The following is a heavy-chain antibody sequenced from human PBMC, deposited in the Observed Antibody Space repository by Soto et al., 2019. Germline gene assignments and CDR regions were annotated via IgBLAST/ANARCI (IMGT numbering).Heavy chain of an antibody. Sequence: ASVKFSCKVSGYTLTGLSMHWVRQAPGKGPEWMGGFDPEDGETIYAQKFQGRVTMTEDTSTDTAYMELSSLRSEDTAVYYCATLPVRGVSPRGFSWFDPWGQGTLVTVPS. CDR1: GYTLTGLS. J-gene: IGHJ5*02. D-gene: IGHD3-10*01. CDR2: FDPEDGET. CDR3: ATLPVRGVSPRGFSWFDP. V-gene: IGHV1-24*01.